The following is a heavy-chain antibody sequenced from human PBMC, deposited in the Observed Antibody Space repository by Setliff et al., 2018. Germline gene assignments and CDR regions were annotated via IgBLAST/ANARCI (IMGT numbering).Heavy chain of an antibody. CDR1: GYTFTSYY. CDR2: INPSGGST. CDR3: ATDYGDYGGDY. Sequence: GASVKVSCKASGYTFTSYYMHWVRQAPGQGLEWMGIINPSGGSTSYAQEFQGRVTMTRDTSTSTVYMELSSLRSEDTAVYYCATDYGDYGGDYWGQGTLVTVSS. V-gene: IGHV1-46*01. D-gene: IGHD4-17*01. J-gene: IGHJ4*02.